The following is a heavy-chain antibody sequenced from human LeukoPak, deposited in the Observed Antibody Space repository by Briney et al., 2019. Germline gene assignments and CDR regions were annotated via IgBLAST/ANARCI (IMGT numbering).Heavy chain of an antibody. CDR1: GFTFSSYG. V-gene: IGHV3-30*18. CDR3: AKGDFDY. CDR2: ISYDGSNK. Sequence: GRSLRLSCAASGFTFSSYGMHWVRQAPGKGLEWVAVISYDGSNKYYADSVKGRFTISRDNSKNTLYLQMNSLRAEDTAVYYRAKGDFDYWGQGTLVTVSS. J-gene: IGHJ4*02.